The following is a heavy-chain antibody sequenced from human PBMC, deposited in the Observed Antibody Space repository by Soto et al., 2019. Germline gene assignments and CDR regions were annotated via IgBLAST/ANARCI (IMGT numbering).Heavy chain of an antibody. CDR1: GGSISSYY. J-gene: IGHJ4*02. V-gene: IGHV4-59*01. CDR2: IYYSGST. D-gene: IGHD2-2*01. CDR3: ARSDIVVVPAVFDY. Sequence: SETLSLTCTVSGGSISSYYWSWIRQPPGKGLEWIGYIYYSGSTNYNPSLKSRVTISVDTSKNQFSLKLSSVTAADTAVYYCARSDIVVVPAVFDYWGQGTLVTVSS.